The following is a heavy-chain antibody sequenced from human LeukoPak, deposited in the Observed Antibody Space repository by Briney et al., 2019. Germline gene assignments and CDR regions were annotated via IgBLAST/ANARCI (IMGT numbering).Heavy chain of an antibody. D-gene: IGHD3-3*01. Sequence: GGSLRLSCAASGFTFSTHAMSWVRQAPGKGLEWVSAISGSGGSTYYADSVKGRFTISRDNSKNTLYLQMNSLRAEDTAVYYCAKAPDFWSAYYTFDIWGQGTMVTVSS. CDR1: GFTFSTHA. CDR2: ISGSGGST. J-gene: IGHJ3*02. CDR3: AKAPDFWSAYYTFDI. V-gene: IGHV3-23*01.